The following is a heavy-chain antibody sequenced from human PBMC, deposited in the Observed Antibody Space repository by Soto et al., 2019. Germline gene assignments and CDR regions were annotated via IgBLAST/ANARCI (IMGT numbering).Heavy chain of an antibody. V-gene: IGHV3-33*01. Sequence: LSLSCAASGFTFSSYGMHWVRQAPGKGLEWVAFIWHDGGNKFYAESVKGRFTISRDNSKNTLYLQMTSLSAKDTAMYYCARDGDVNTGFGKDYWGQGTLVTVSS. CDR1: GFTFSSYG. CDR2: IWHDGGNK. J-gene: IGHJ4*02. D-gene: IGHD3-16*01. CDR3: ARDGDVNTGFGKDY.